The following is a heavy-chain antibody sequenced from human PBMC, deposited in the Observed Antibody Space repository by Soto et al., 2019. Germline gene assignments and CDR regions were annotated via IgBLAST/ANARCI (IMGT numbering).Heavy chain of an antibody. D-gene: IGHD3-9*01. CDR3: ARGSYDILNNYYDY. J-gene: IGHJ4*02. Sequence: SETLSLTCTVSGGSISSGGYYWSWIRQHPGKGLEWIGYIYYSGSTYYNPSLKSRVTVSVDTSKNQFSLKLSSVTAADTAVYYCARGSYDILNNYYDYWGQGTLVTVSS. CDR1: GGSISSGGYY. V-gene: IGHV4-31*03. CDR2: IYYSGST.